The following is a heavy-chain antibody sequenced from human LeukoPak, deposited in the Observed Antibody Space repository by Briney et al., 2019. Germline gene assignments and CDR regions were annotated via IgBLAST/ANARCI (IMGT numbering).Heavy chain of an antibody. CDR3: ARPQCSGGSCYSAFDY. CDR1: GYSFTSYW. J-gene: IGHJ4*02. D-gene: IGHD2-15*01. V-gene: IGHV5-51*01. CDR2: IYPGDSDT. Sequence: GESLKISCKGSGYSFTSYWIGWVRQMPGKGLEWMGIIYPGDSDTRYSPFFQGQVTISADKSISTAYLQWSSLKASDTAMYYCARPQCSGGSCYSAFDYWGQGTLVTASS.